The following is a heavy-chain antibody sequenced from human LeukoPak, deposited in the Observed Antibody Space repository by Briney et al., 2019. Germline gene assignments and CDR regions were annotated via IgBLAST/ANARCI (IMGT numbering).Heavy chain of an antibody. V-gene: IGHV4-34*01. CDR3: ARGRGRGVLITTSRRSFWFDS. Sequence: PSETLSLTCAVYGGSFSGYYWSWIRQPPGKGLEWIGEINHSGSTTYKPSLKSRVTISVDTSKTQFSLKLSSVTAADTAVYYCARGRGRGVLITTSRRSFWFDSWGQGALVTVSS. D-gene: IGHD3-22*01. CDR1: GGSFSGYY. J-gene: IGHJ5*01. CDR2: INHSGST.